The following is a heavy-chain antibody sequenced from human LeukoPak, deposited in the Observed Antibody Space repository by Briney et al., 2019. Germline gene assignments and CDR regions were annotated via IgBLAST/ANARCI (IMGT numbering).Heavy chain of an antibody. CDR1: GFTFSDYY. CDR3: AREPKQWLVPIDF. D-gene: IGHD6-19*01. V-gene: IGHV3-11*04. Sequence: PGGSLRLSCAASGFTFSDYYMSWIRQAPGKGLEWVSYISSSGSTIYYADSVKGRFTISRDNAKNSLYLQMNSLRAEDTAVYYCAREPKQWLVPIDFWGQGTLVTVSS. CDR2: ISSSGSTI. J-gene: IGHJ4*02.